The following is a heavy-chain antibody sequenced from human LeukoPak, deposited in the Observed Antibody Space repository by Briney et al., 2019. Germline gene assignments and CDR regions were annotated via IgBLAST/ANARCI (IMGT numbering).Heavy chain of an antibody. J-gene: IGHJ4*02. CDR3: ASKSGWLGNFDY. D-gene: IGHD6-19*01. CDR1: GGSISSFY. Sequence: KASETLSLTCTVSGGSISSFYWSWIRQPAGKGLEWIGRIYSTGSTNYNPSLKSRVTMSVDTSKNQFSLKLSSVTAADTAVYYCASKSGWLGNFDYWGQGTLVTVSS. CDR2: IYSTGST. V-gene: IGHV4-4*07.